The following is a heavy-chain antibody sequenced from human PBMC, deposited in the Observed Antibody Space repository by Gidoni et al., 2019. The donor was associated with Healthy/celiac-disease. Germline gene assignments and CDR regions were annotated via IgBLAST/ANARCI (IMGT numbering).Heavy chain of an antibody. CDR2: ISSSSSYI. CDR3: ARVRYIYAFDY. CDR1: GFPLSSYS. D-gene: IGHD1-1*01. Sequence: EVQLVESGGGLVKPGGSQGLSWADSGFPLSSYSMNWVRQVTGKGLGGVSSISSSSSYIYYADSVKGRFTISRDNAKNSLYLQMNSLRAEDTAVYYCARVRYIYAFDYWGQGTLVTVSS. J-gene: IGHJ4*02. V-gene: IGHV3-21*01.